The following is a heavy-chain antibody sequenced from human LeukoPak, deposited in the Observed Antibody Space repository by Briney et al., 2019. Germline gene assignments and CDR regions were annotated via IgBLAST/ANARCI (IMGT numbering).Heavy chain of an antibody. CDR2: ISYDGNNK. CDR3: ARGGIPTGPYYYFYYMDV. V-gene: IGHV3-30*01. D-gene: IGHD3-10*01. Sequence: GGSLRLSCAASGFTFSRNVMHWVRQAPGKGLEWVALISYDGNNKFYADSVKGRFTISRDNSRNTLFLQMNSLRGEDAAVYSCARGGIPTGPYYYFYYMDVWGKGTVVTVSS. CDR1: GFTFSRNV. J-gene: IGHJ6*03.